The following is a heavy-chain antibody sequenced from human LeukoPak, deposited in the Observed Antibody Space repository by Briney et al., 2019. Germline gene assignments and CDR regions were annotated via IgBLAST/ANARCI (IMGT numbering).Heavy chain of an antibody. CDR2: ISAYNGNT. CDR3: ARDNPLPLSMIVVGHVSFDY. J-gene: IGHJ4*02. Sequence: ASVKVSCKASGYIFTSYGISWVRQAPGQGLEWMGWISAYNGNTNYAQKLQGRVTMTTDTSTSTAYMELRSLRSDDTAVYYCARDNPLPLSMIVVGHVSFDYWGQGTLVTVSS. D-gene: IGHD3-22*01. CDR1: GYIFTSYG. V-gene: IGHV1-18*01.